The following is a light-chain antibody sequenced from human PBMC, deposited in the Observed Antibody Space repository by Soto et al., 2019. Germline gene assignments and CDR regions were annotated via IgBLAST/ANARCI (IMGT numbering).Light chain of an antibody. Sequence: QSVLTQAPSVSGTPGQRVTISCSGSMSNIGSNSVNWYQQLPGTAPKLLIFNINQRPSGVPDRFSGSKSGTSASLAISGLQSEDEADYYCAAWDDSLNGSLVFGGGTKVTVL. CDR3: AAWDDSLNGSLV. J-gene: IGLJ2*01. V-gene: IGLV1-44*01. CDR1: MSNIGSNS. CDR2: NIN.